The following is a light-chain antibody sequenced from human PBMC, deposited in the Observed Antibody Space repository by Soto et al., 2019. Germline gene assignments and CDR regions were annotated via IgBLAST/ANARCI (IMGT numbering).Light chain of an antibody. V-gene: IGKV3-20*01. CDR1: QSVSSSY. Sequence: EIVLTQSPGTLSLSPGERATLSCRASQSVSSSYLAWYQQKPGQAPRLLIYGASSRATGIPDRFSGSGSGTDFTLTISRLEPEEFAVYYCQQYGSYRSTFGQGTKLEIK. CDR2: GAS. J-gene: IGKJ2*01. CDR3: QQYGSYRST.